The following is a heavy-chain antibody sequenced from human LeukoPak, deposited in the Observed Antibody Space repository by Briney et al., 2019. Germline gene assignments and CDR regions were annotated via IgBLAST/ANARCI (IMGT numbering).Heavy chain of an antibody. D-gene: IGHD3-3*01. Sequence: GASMKVSCKASGGTFSSYAISWARQAPGQGLEWMGGIIPIFGTANYAQKFQGRVTITTDESTSTAYMELSSLRSEDTAVYYCAAPGGDFWSGYYYFDYWGQGTLVTVSS. CDR2: IIPIFGTA. V-gene: IGHV1-69*05. CDR3: AAPGGDFWSGYYYFDY. CDR1: GGTFSSYA. J-gene: IGHJ4*02.